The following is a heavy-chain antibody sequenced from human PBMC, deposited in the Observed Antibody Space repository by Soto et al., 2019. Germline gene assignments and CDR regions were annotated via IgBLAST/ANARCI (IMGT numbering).Heavy chain of an antibody. J-gene: IGHJ5*02. Sequence: QVQLVQSGAEVKTPGSSVKVSCKASGGTFNSFSIDWVRQAPGQGLEWMGGIIPMSGRPNYAQRFQGRVTFSADKSTNTVYMEVNRLTYEDTAVYYCTRRGRESANWFDTCGQGTLVTVSS. CDR1: GGTFNSFS. CDR3: TRRGRESANWFDT. CDR2: IIPMSGRP. V-gene: IGHV1-69*06.